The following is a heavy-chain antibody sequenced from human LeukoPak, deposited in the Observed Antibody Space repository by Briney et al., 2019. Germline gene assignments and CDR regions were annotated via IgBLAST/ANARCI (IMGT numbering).Heavy chain of an antibody. CDR2: ISGSGGST. V-gene: IGHV3-23*01. J-gene: IGHJ5*02. D-gene: IGHD3-10*01. CDR3: ARVDRRRGSGNSWFDP. Sequence: GGSLRLSCAASGFTFSSYAMSWVRQAPGKGLEWVSAISGSGGSTYYADSVKGRFTISRDNSKNTLYLQMKSLRAEDTAVYYCARVDRRRGSGNSWFDPWGQGALVTVSS. CDR1: GFTFSSYA.